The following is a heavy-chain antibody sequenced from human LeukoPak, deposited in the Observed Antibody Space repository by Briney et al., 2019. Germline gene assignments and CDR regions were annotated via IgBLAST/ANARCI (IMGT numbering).Heavy chain of an antibody. V-gene: IGHV3-74*01. Sequence: GGSLRLSCAVSGFTFSTYWMHWVRQAPGKGLVWVSHINTDGSSTTYADSVKGRFTISRDNAENTLYLQMNSLRAEDTAVYYCARGVTGDYGNLDCWGQGALVTVSS. CDR3: ARGVTGDYGNLDC. CDR2: INTDGSST. D-gene: IGHD4-17*01. CDR1: GFTFSTYW. J-gene: IGHJ4*02.